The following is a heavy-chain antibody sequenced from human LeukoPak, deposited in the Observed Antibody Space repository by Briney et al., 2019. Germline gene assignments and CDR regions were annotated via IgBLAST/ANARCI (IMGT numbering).Heavy chain of an antibody. Sequence: SVKVSCKVSGYTLTELSMHWVRQAPGKGLEWMGGIIPIFGTANYAQKFQGRVTITADESTSTAYMELSSLRSEDTAVYYCATGSPTDIVGATWVIDYWGQGTLVTVSS. J-gene: IGHJ4*02. D-gene: IGHD1-26*01. V-gene: IGHV1-69*13. CDR2: IIPIFGTA. CDR1: GYTLTELS. CDR3: ATGSPTDIVGATWVIDY.